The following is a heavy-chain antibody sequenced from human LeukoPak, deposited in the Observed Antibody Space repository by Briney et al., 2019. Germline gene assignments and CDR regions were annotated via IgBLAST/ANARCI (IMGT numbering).Heavy chain of an antibody. Sequence: ASVKVSCKASGYTFTGYYMHWVRQASGQGLEWMGWINPNSGGTNYAQKFQGRVTMTRDTSISTAYMELSRLRSDDTAVYYCARDRGSGSSGLEYYFDYWGQGTLVTVSS. V-gene: IGHV1-2*02. CDR3: ARDRGSGSSGLEYYFDY. J-gene: IGHJ4*02. D-gene: IGHD3-3*01. CDR2: INPNSGGT. CDR1: GYTFTGYY.